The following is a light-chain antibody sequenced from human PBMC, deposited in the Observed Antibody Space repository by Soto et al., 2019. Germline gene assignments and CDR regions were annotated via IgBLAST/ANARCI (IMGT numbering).Light chain of an antibody. V-gene: IGKV1-5*03. Sequence: DIQMTQSPSTLSASVGDRVTITCRASQSISSWLAWYQQKPGKAPKLLIYKASSLESGVPSRFSGSGSGTEFTLTISSLQPDDFATYYCQQPEGLFGQGTKVDIK. CDR2: KAS. J-gene: IGKJ1*01. CDR1: QSISSW. CDR3: QQPEGL.